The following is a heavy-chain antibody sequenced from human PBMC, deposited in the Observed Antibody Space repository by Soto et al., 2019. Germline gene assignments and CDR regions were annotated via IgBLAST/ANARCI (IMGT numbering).Heavy chain of an antibody. CDR2: IDPSDSQT. J-gene: IGHJ6*02. D-gene: IGHD5-18*01. CDR3: ATSVSYGYYYYGMDV. CDR1: GYSFAGYW. Sequence: GESLKISCKGSGYSFAGYWITWVRQKPGKGLEWMGRIDPSDSQTYYSPSFRGHVTISVTKSITTVFLQWSSLRASDTAMYYCATSVSYGYYYYGMDVWGQGTTVTVSS. V-gene: IGHV5-10-1*01.